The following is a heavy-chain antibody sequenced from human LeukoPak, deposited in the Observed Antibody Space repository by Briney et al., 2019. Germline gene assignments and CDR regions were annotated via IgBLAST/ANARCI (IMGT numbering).Heavy chain of an antibody. V-gene: IGHV4-39*07. CDR2: IYYSGST. CDR3: ARWRLGAEGWFDP. J-gene: IGHJ5*02. D-gene: IGHD3-3*01. CDR1: GGSISSSSYY. Sequence: PSETLSLTCTVSGGSISSSSYYWGWIRQPPGKGLEWIGSIYYSGSTYYNPSLKSRVTISVDTSKNQFSLKLSSVTAADTAVYYCARWRLGAEGWFDPWGQGTLVTVSS.